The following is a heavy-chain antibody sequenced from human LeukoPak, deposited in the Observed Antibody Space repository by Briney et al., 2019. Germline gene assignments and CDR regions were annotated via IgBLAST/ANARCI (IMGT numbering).Heavy chain of an antibody. CDR3: ATIIAAAGTPDFDY. D-gene: IGHD6-13*01. Sequence: GESLKISWKGSGYRFTSFWIGWVRPMPGKGLGWVGIIYPGDSDTRYSPSIQGQVTISAHKSISPAYLKWSSLKASDTAMYYCATIIAAAGTPDFDYWGQGTLVTVSS. V-gene: IGHV5-51*01. CDR2: IYPGDSDT. J-gene: IGHJ4*02. CDR1: GYRFTSFW.